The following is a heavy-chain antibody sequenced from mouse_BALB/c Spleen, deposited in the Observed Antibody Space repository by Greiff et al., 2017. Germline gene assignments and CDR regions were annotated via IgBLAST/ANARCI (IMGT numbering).Heavy chain of an antibody. V-gene: IGHV1-69*02. CDR3: ARRVITTYAMDY. CDR1: GYTFPSYW. CDR2: IAPSDSYT. Sequence: QVQLQQPGAELVKPGASVKLSCKASGYTFPSYWMHWVQQRPGQGLEWIGEIAPSDSYTNYNQKFKGKATLTVDKSSSTAYMQRSSLTSEDSAVYYCARRVITTYAMDYWGEGTTVTVSS. J-gene: IGHJ4*01. D-gene: IGHD1-1*01.